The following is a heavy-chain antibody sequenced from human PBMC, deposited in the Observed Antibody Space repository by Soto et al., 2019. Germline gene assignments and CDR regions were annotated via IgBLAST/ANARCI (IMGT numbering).Heavy chain of an antibody. V-gene: IGHV3-23*01. CDR3: LKYCSSTTCYSYYAMDV. D-gene: IGHD2-2*01. CDR1: GFTLGSNA. Sequence: GASLRLSCAASGFTLGSNAMGWVRQAPGKGLEWVSAISKSGEATYYADSVKGRFTISRDSSKNTLYLQMNSLRADDTAVYYCLKYCSSTTCYSYYAMDVWGQGTTVTVSS. J-gene: IGHJ6*02. CDR2: ISKSGEAT.